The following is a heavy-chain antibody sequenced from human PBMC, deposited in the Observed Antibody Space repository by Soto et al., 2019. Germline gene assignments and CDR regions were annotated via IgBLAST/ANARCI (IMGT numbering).Heavy chain of an antibody. V-gene: IGHV4-59*01. D-gene: IGHD6-13*01. Sequence: SETLSLTCTVSGGSISSYYWSWIRQPPGKGLEWIGYIYYSGSTNYNPSLKSRVTISVDTSKNQFSLKLSSVTAADTAVYYCARDLQQLFGGWFDPWGQGTLVTVSS. J-gene: IGHJ5*02. CDR3: ARDLQQLFGGWFDP. CDR1: GGSISSYY. CDR2: IYYSGST.